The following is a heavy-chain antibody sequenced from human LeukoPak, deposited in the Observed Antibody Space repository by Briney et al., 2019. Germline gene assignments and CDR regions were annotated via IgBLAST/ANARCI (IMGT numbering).Heavy chain of an antibody. CDR1: GFTFSSYS. J-gene: IGHJ4*02. CDR3: AREVTAKMATIWD. CDR2: IKQDGGEK. V-gene: IGHV3-7*01. D-gene: IGHD5-24*01. Sequence: GGSLRLSCAASGFTFSSYSMNWVRQAPGKGLEWVANIKQDGGEKYYVDSVKGRFTISRDNAKNSLYLQMNSLRAEDTAVYYCAREVTAKMATIWDWGQGTLVTVSS.